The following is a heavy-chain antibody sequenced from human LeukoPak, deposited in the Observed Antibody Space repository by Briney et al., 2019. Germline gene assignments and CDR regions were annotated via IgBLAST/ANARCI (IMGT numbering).Heavy chain of an antibody. CDR2: INPSSGGT. D-gene: IGHD2-2*01. V-gene: IGHV1-2*02. CDR1: GYTFTGYY. Sequence: ASVKVSCKASGYTFTGYYMHWVRQAPGQGLEWMGWINPSSGGTNYAQKFQGRVTMTRDTSISTAYMELSRLRSDDTAVYYCASILGYCSSTSCHDYWGQGTLVTVSS. J-gene: IGHJ4*02. CDR3: ASILGYCSSTSCHDY.